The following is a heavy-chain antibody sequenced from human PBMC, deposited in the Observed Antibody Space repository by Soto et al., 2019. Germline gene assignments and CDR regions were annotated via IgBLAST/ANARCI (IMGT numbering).Heavy chain of an antibody. D-gene: IGHD3-10*01. CDR3: ARPRATETSYDAFDV. CDR1: GVSLAATSDY. V-gene: IGHV4-39*02. Sequence: PSETLSLTWSFAGVSLAATSDYWGWIRPPPGKGLEWIASISYSGSTYYNPSLKSRVSMSVDTSKNHFSLKLRSVTAADTAMYYCARPRATETSYDAFDVWGQGTKVTVSS. J-gene: IGHJ3*01. CDR2: ISYSGST.